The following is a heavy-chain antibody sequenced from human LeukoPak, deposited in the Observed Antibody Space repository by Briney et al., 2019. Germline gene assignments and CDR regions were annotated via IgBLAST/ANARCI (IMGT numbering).Heavy chain of an antibody. CDR1: GFTFSSYG. Sequence: GGSRRLSCAASGFTFSSYGMHWVRQAPGKGLEWVAFIRYDGSNKYYADSVKGRFTISRDNAKNSLYLQMNSLRVEDTAVYYCARDVSGESRYFDLWGRGTLVTVSS. J-gene: IGHJ2*01. CDR3: ARDVSGESRYFDL. CDR2: IRYDGSNK. D-gene: IGHD1-26*01. V-gene: IGHV3-30*02.